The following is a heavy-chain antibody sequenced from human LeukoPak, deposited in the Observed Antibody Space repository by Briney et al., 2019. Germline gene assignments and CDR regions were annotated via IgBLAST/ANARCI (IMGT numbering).Heavy chain of an antibody. CDR3: AREDYCSGGSCYSGYFQH. Sequence: PSETLSLTCTVSGGSISSYYWSWIRQPPGKGLEWIGYIYYGGTANYNPSLKSRVTISVDTCKNQFSLKRTSVTAADTAVYYSAREDYCSGGSCYSGYFQHWGQGTLVTVSS. D-gene: IGHD2-15*01. V-gene: IGHV4-59*01. CDR1: GGSISSYY. CDR2: IYYGGTA. J-gene: IGHJ1*01.